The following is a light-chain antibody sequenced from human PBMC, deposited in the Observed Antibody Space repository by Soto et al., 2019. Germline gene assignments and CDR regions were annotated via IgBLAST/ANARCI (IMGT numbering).Light chain of an antibody. CDR2: LGS. Sequence: DIVMTQSPLSLPVTPREPASISCRSSQSLLHSSGYNYLDWYLQKPGQSPQLLIYLGSNRASGVPDRFSGSGSGTDFTLKISRVEAEDVGVYYCMQPLQAPWTFGQGTKVDIK. J-gene: IGKJ1*01. CDR1: QSLLHSSGYNY. V-gene: IGKV2-28*01. CDR3: MQPLQAPWT.